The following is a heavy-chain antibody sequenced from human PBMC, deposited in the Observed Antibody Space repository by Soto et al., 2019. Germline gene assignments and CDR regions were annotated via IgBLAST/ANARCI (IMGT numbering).Heavy chain of an antibody. CDR3: AHTKIGVAAGNRVYLLDP. CDR1: GFSLSTSDVG. D-gene: IGHD6-13*01. J-gene: IGHJ5*02. CDR2: IFWDDDK. Sequence: QITLKESGPTLVKPTQTLTLTCTFSGFSLSTSDVGVGWIRQPPGKALEWRAVIFWDDDKRYSPSLKNRLTISKDTSRNHVVLTMTNMDPVDTATYYCAHTKIGVAAGNRVYLLDPWGQGTLVTVSS. V-gene: IGHV2-5*02.